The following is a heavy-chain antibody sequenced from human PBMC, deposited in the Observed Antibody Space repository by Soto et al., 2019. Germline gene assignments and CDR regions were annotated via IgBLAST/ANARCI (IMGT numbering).Heavy chain of an antibody. D-gene: IGHD6-19*01. CDR3: AKVVGEQWLVLKAVGFDP. Sequence: PGGSLRLSCAASGFTFSSYAMSWVRQAPGKGLEWVSAISGSGGSTYYADSVKGRFTISRDNSKNTLYLQMNSLRAEDTAVYYCAKVVGEQWLVLKAVGFDPWGQGTLVTVSS. V-gene: IGHV3-23*01. J-gene: IGHJ5*02. CDR1: GFTFSSYA. CDR2: ISGSGGST.